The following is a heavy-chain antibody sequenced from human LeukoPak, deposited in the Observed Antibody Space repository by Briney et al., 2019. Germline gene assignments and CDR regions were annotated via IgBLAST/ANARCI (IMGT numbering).Heavy chain of an antibody. D-gene: IGHD3-10*01. CDR2: IYYSGST. CDR1: GGSISSYY. Sequence: SETLSLTCTVSGGSISSYYWSWIRQPPGKGLEWIGYIYYSGSTNYNPSLKSRVTISVDTSKNQFSLKLSSVTAADTAVYYCARNHPRYYGSGSYRLSFDPWGQGTLVTVTS. V-gene: IGHV4-59*01. J-gene: IGHJ5*02. CDR3: ARNHPRYYGSGSYRLSFDP.